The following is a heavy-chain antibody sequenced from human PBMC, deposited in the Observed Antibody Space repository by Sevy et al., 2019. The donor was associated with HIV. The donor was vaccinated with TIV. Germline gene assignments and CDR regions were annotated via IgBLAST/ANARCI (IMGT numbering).Heavy chain of an antibody. CDR3: ARQSYYYYYMDV. CDR1: GGSISSSSYY. Sequence: SENLSLTCTVSGGSISSSSYYWGWIRQPPGKGLEWIGSIYYSGSTYYNPSLKSRVTISVDTSKNQFSLKLSSVTAADTAVYYCARQSYYYYYMDVWGKGTTVTVS. CDR2: IYYSGST. J-gene: IGHJ6*03. V-gene: IGHV4-39*01.